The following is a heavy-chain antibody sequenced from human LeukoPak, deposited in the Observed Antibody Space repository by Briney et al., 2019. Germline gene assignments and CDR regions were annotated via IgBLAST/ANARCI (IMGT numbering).Heavy chain of an antibody. J-gene: IGHJ6*02. Sequence: GRSLRLSCAASGFTFSSYGMHWVRQAPGKGLEWVAVISYDGSNKYYADSVKGRFTISRDNSKNTLYLQMNSLRAEDTAVYYCAKDLSSGYSDYYGMDVWGQGTTVTVSS. D-gene: IGHD2/OR15-2a*01. CDR3: AKDLSSGYSDYYGMDV. CDR1: GFTFSSYG. V-gene: IGHV3-30*18. CDR2: ISYDGSNK.